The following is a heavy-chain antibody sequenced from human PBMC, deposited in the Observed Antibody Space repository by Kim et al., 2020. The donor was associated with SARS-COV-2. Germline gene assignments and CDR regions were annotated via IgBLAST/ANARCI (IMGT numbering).Heavy chain of an antibody. V-gene: IGHV4-39*01. CDR3: ARHIEYQLDYGMDV. D-gene: IGHD2-2*01. J-gene: IGHJ6*02. CDR1: GGSISSSSYY. Sequence: SETLSLTCTVSGGSISSSSYYWGWIRQPPGKGLEWIGSIYYSGSTYYNPSLKSRVTISVDTSKNQFSLKLSSVTAADTAVYYCARHIEYQLDYGMDVWGQGTTVTVSS. CDR2: IYYSGST.